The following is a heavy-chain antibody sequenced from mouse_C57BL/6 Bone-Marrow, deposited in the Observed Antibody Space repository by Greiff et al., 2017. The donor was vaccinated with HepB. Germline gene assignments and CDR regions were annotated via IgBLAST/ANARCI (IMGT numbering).Heavy chain of an antibody. D-gene: IGHD1-1*01. V-gene: IGHV14-2*01. CDR2: IDPEDGET. CDR3: ARSPLITTVVAPYYFDY. J-gene: IGHJ2*01. Sequence: EVKLQESGAELVKPGASVKLSCTASGFNIKDYYMHWVKQRTEQGLEWIGRIDPEDGETKYAPKFQGKATITADTSSNTAYLQLSSLTSEDTAVYYCARSPLITTVVAPYYFDYWGQGTTLTVSS. CDR1: GFNIKDYY.